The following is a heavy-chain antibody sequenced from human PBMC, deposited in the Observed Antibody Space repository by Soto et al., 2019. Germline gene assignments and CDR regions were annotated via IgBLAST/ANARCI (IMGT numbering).Heavy chain of an antibody. D-gene: IGHD3-10*01. CDR2: ISGFNGQT. CDR1: GNTFASHG. Sequence: QVQLVQSGPEVKKPGASVKVSCKASGNTFASHGFSWVRQAPGQGLEWMGWISGFNGQTNYALKFQGRVTLTTDASTSTGYMERGSLTSDDTAVYFCARVDPRGVAVVRDYWGQGTLVTVSS. CDR3: ARVDPRGVAVVRDY. J-gene: IGHJ4*02. V-gene: IGHV1-18*01.